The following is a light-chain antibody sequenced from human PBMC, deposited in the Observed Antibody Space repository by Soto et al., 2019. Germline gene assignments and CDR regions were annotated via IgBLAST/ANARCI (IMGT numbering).Light chain of an antibody. CDR3: CSYAGSSTVV. V-gene: IGLV2-23*01. CDR1: SSDIGSHNL. J-gene: IGLJ2*01. CDR2: GGS. Sequence: QSALTQPASVSGSPGQSITISCTGTSSDIGSHNLVSWYQQHPGEAPKLIIYGGSKRPSGVSYRFSGSKSGNTASLTISGLQAEDEADYYCCSYAGSSTVVFGGGTKLTVL.